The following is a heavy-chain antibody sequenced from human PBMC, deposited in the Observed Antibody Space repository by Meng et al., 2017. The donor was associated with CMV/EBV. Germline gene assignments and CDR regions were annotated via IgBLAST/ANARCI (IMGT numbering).Heavy chain of an antibody. CDR3: ARGRDYGDYNWFDP. J-gene: IGHJ5*02. CDR2: IYYRGST. Sequence: SGGSISSGVYYWSWIRQHPGKGLEWIGNIYYRGSTYYNASLKSRLSISIDTSNNQFSLRLTSVSAADTAVYYCARGRDYGDYNWFDPWGQGTLVTVSS. V-gene: IGHV4-31*02. D-gene: IGHD4-17*01. CDR1: GGSISSGVYY.